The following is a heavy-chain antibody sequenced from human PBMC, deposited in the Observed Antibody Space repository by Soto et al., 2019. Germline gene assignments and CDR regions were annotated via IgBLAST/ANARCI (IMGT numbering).Heavy chain of an antibody. Sequence: QVQLQKSGPGLVKPSETLSLTCTVSGGSISSYYWSWIRQPPGKGLEWIGHIYYSGSTNYYPSLKTRVTISVDTSKNQFSLKLSSVTAADTAVYYCARRYGGTFDYWGQGTLVTVSS. CDR2: IYYSGST. CDR1: GGSISSYY. J-gene: IGHJ4*02. CDR3: ARRYGGTFDY. D-gene: IGHD2-15*01. V-gene: IGHV4-59*08.